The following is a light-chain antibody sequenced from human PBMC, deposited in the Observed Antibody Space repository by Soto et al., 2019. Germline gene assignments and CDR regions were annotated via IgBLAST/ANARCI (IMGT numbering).Light chain of an antibody. CDR1: QSVSTW. CDR2: DAS. CDR3: QQYDSYPWT. J-gene: IGKJ1*01. V-gene: IGKV1-5*01. Sequence: DMQMTQSPYALSASVGDRVTITCRASQSVSTWLAWYQQKPGKAPNLLIYDASILESGVPSRFSGSGSGTEFTLTISSLQPDDFAVYYCQQYDSYPWTFGQGTKVDIK.